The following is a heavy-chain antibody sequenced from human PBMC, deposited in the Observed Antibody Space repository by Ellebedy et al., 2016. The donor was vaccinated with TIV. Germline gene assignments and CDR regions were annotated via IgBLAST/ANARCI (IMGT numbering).Heavy chain of an antibody. D-gene: IGHD2-21*02. CDR3: ARDRGRVVVTATYDY. Sequence: SETLSLTXAVYGGSFSDYYWTWVRQPPGKGLEWIGEINHSGSTYYNPSLKSRVTISVDTSKNQFSLKLSSVTAADTAVYYCARDRGRVVVTATYDYWGQGTLVTVSS. CDR1: GGSFSDYY. V-gene: IGHV4-34*01. J-gene: IGHJ4*02. CDR2: INHSGST.